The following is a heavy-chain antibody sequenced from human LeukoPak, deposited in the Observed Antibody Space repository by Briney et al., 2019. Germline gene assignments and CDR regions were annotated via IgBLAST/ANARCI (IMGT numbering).Heavy chain of an antibody. CDR2: IYYSGST. CDR3: AREGDQHLDGRYYYFDY. V-gene: IGHV4-59*12. Sequence: SETLSLTCTVSGGSISSYYWSWIRQPPGKGLEWIGYIYYSGSTNYNPSLKSLVTISVDTSKNQFSLKLRSVTAADTAVYYCAREGDQHLDGRYYYFDYWGQGTLVTVSS. J-gene: IGHJ4*02. D-gene: IGHD3-10*01. CDR1: GGSISSYY.